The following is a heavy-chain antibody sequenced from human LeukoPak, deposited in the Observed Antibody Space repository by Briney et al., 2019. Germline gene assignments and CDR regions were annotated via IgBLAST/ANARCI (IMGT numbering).Heavy chain of an antibody. Sequence: SETLSLTCAVSGGSISSSNWWSWIRQPPGKGLEWIGEIYHSGSTNYNPSLKSRVTISVDKSKTQFSLKMNSVTAANTAVYYCARGLHGYSYGYVPWELYSYMDVWGKGTTVSISS. CDR3: ARGLHGYSYGYVPWELYSYMDV. D-gene: IGHD5-18*01. CDR2: IYHSGST. CDR1: GGSISSSNW. V-gene: IGHV4-4*02. J-gene: IGHJ6*03.